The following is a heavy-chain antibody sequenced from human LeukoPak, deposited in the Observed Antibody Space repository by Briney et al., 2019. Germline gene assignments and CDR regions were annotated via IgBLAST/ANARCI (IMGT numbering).Heavy chain of an antibody. V-gene: IGHV1-2*04. CDR1: GYTFTGYY. Sequence: ASVKLSCTASGYTFTGYYMHWVRQAPGQGLEWMGWINPNSGGTNYAQKLQGWVTMTRDKSISTAYMELSRLRSDDTAVYYCARRRILGDYIFDYWGQGTLVTVSS. D-gene: IGHD4-17*01. CDR2: INPNSGGT. J-gene: IGHJ4*02. CDR3: ARRRILGDYIFDY.